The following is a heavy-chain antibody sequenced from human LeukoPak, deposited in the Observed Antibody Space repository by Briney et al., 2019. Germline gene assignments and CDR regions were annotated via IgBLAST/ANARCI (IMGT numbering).Heavy chain of an antibody. Sequence: SPVKVSYKPSEYTFTPYDINWVRQAARHQGKGMGWMNPKSRNTGYAQKFQGRVTMARNTAISTAYMELSSLRSEDTAVYYCARFGGSGFVELLAYYYYYYMDVWGKGTTVTVSS. CDR3: ARFGGSGFVELLAYYYYYYMDV. V-gene: IGHV1-8*01. D-gene: IGHD3-10*01. J-gene: IGHJ6*03. CDR1: EYTFTPYD. CDR2: MNPKSRNT.